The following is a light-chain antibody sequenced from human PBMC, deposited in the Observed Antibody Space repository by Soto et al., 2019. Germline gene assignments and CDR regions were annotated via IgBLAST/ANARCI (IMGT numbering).Light chain of an antibody. CDR3: SSYVGSKV. CDR1: SSDIGGYNY. V-gene: IGLV2-8*01. CDR2: QVS. Sequence: QSVLTQPPSASGSPGQSVTISCTGSSSDIGGYNYVSWYRQHPGKAPKLIIYQVSKRPSGVPDRFSGSKSGNTASLTVSGLQAEDEADYYCSSYVGSKVFGGGTKVTVL. J-gene: IGLJ2*01.